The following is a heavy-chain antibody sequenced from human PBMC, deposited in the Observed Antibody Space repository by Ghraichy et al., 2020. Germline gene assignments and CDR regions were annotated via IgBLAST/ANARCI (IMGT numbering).Heavy chain of an antibody. J-gene: IGHJ4*02. Sequence: SETLSLTCTVSGGSISSYYWSWIRQPPGKGLEWIGYIYYSGSTNYNPSLKSRVTISVDTSKNQFSLKLSSVTAADTAVYYCASGRYYDSSGYYYAPFDYWGQGTLVTVSS. CDR2: IYYSGST. CDR1: GGSISSYY. CDR3: ASGRYYDSSGYYYAPFDY. V-gene: IGHV4-59*01. D-gene: IGHD3-22*01.